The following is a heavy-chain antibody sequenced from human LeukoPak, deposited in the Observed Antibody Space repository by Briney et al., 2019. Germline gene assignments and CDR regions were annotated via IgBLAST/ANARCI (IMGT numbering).Heavy chain of an antibody. V-gene: IGHV4-59*01. CDR2: IHYSGST. CDR3: AREGYCTNGVCSNWFDP. J-gene: IGHJ5*02. CDR1: GGSISSYY. Sequence: PSETLSLTCSVSGGSISSYYWSWIRQPPGKGLEWIGYIHYSGSTNYNPSLKSRVTISVDTSKNQFSLKLSSVTAADTAVYYCAREGYCTNGVCSNWFDPWGQGTLVTVSS. D-gene: IGHD2-8*01.